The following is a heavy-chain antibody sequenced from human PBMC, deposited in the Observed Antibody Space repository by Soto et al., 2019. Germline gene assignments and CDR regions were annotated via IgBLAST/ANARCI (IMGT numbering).Heavy chain of an antibody. CDR3: ARDAYCSGGSCPRGMDV. CDR1: GFTFSSYA. CDR2: ISYDGSNK. J-gene: IGHJ6*02. D-gene: IGHD2-15*01. Sequence: LRLSCAASGFTFSSYAMHWVRQAPGKGLEWVAVISYDGSNKYYADSVKGRFTISRDNSKNALYLQMNSLRAEDTAVYYCARDAYCSGGSCPRGMDVWGQGTTVTVSS. V-gene: IGHV3-30-3*01.